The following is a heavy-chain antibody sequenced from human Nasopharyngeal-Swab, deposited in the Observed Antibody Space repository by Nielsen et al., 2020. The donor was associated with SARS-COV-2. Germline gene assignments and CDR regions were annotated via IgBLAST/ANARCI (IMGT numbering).Heavy chain of an antibody. V-gene: IGHV3-11*04. Sequence: GESLKISCAASGFTFSDYYMSWIRQAPGKGLEWVSYISSSGSTIYYADSMKGRFTISRDNAKNSLYLQMNSLRAEDTAVYYCAREVNGYYDYWGQGTLVTVSS. J-gene: IGHJ4*02. CDR1: GFTFSDYY. CDR2: ISSSGSTI. CDR3: AREVNGYYDY. D-gene: IGHD3-9*01.